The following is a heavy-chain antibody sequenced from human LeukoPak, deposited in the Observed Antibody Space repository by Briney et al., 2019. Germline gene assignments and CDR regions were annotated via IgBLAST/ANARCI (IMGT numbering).Heavy chain of an antibody. CDR3: ARDLSYYDSSGSIFDY. J-gene: IGHJ4*02. CDR1: GGSISSCY. D-gene: IGHD3-22*01. CDR2: IYTSGST. V-gene: IGHV4-4*07. Sequence: SETLSLTCTVSGGSISSCYWSWIRQPAGKGLEWIGRIYTSGSTNYNPSLKSRVTMSVDTSKNQFSLKLSSVTAADTAVYYCARDLSYYDSSGSIFDYWGQGTLVTVSS.